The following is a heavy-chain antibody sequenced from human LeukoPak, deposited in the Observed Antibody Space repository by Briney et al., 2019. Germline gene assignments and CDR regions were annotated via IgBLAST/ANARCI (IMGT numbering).Heavy chain of an antibody. V-gene: IGHV3-30*04. CDR3: ASDYLDY. Sequence: GGSLRLSCTASGFNFSTSAMYWVRQAPGKGLEWVAIISYGGDNKHYPDSVRGRFTISRGTSHNTLYLQMNSLRVEDTAVYYCASDYLDYWGQGTLVTVSS. CDR1: GFNFSTSA. J-gene: IGHJ4*02. CDR2: ISYGGDNK.